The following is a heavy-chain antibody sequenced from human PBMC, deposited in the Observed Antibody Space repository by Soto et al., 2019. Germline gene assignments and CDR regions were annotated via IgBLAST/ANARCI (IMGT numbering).Heavy chain of an antibody. CDR3: AHSSSGRAFDI. CDR1: GGSISSGDYY. D-gene: IGHD6-19*01. CDR2: IYYSGST. J-gene: IGHJ3*02. V-gene: IGHV4-30-4*01. Sequence: QVQLQESGPGLVKPSQTLSLTCTVSGGSISSGDYYWSWIRQPPGKGLEWIGYIYYSGSTYYNPSLKPRXTXSXXTSKNQLSLKLSSVTAADTAVYYCAHSSSGRAFDIWGQGTMVTVSS.